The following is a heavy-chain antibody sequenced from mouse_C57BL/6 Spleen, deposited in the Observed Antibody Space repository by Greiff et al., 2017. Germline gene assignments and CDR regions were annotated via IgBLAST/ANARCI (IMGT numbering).Heavy chain of an antibody. J-gene: IGHJ4*01. Sequence: QVQLQQSGAELMKPGASVKLSCKATGYTFTGYWIEWVQQRPGRGLEWIGEILPGSGSTNYNEKFKGKATLTADTSSNTAYMQLRSLTTEDSAIYFCARSLLITTGARDYWGQGTSVTGSS. V-gene: IGHV1-9*01. CDR1: GYTFTGYW. CDR2: ILPGSGST. D-gene: IGHD1-1*01. CDR3: ARSLLITTGARDY.